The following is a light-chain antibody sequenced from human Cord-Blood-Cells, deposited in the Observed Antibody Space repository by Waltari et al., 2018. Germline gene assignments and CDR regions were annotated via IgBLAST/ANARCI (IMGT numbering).Light chain of an antibody. Sequence: QSALTQPASVSGSPGQSITISCTGTSSDGGGYNYVSWYQQHPGKAPKLMIYDVSNRPSGVSNRFSGSKSGNPASLTISGPQAEDEADYYCSSYTSSSTVVFGGGTKLTVL. CDR1: SSDGGGYNY. V-gene: IGLV2-14*01. J-gene: IGLJ2*01. CDR3: SSYTSSSTVV. CDR2: DVS.